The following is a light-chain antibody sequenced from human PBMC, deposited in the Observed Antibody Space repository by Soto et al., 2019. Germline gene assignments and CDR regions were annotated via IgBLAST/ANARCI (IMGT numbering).Light chain of an antibody. V-gene: IGLV2-14*01. J-gene: IGLJ1*01. CDR1: SSDVGGYNY. CDR2: EVS. Sequence: QSALTQPASVSGSPGQSITISCTGTSSDVGGYNYVSWYQQQPGKAPKLMIYEVSNRPSGVSNRFSGSKSGNKASLTISGLQAEDEADYYCSSYTSSSTSVFGTGTKLTVL. CDR3: SSYTSSSTSV.